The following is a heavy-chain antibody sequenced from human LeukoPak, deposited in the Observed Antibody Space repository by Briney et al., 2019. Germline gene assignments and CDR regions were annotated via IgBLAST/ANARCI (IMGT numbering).Heavy chain of an antibody. CDR1: GGSFSSYY. J-gene: IGHJ4*02. CDR3: ARGYRQWLVL. CDR2: IYSSGST. D-gene: IGHD6-19*01. V-gene: IGHV4-4*07. Sequence: SETLSLTCTVSGGSFSSYYSSWIRQPAGKGLEWIGRIYSSGSTNYNTSLKSRVTMSVDTSKNQFSLKLRSVTAADTAVYYCARGYRQWLVLWGRGTLVTVSS.